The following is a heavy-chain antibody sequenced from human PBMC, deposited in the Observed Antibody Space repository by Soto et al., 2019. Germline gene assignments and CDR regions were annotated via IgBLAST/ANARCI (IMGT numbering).Heavy chain of an antibody. CDR2: IIPILGIA. J-gene: IGHJ5*02. Sequence: ASVKVSCKASGGTFSSYTISWVRQAPGQGLEWMGRIIPILGIANYAQKFQGRVTITADKSTSTAYMELSSLRSEDTAVYYCARVPGIAVAGPWFDPWGQGTLVTVSS. D-gene: IGHD6-19*01. CDR3: ARVPGIAVAGPWFDP. CDR1: GGTFSSYT. V-gene: IGHV1-69*02.